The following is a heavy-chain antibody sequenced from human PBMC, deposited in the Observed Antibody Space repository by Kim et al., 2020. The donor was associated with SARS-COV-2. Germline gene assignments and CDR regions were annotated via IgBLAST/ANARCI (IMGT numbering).Heavy chain of an antibody. CDR1: GYTFTGYY. D-gene: IGHD6-6*01. CDR2: INPNNGDT. V-gene: IGHV1-2*02. J-gene: IGHJ5*02. Sequence: ASVKVSCKASGYTFTGYYMHWVRQAPGQGLEWMGLINPNNGDTNYAQKFQGRVTMTRDTSINTAYMELSSLRSDDTAVYYCARDPRTSSSSPWGQGTLVTVSS. CDR3: ARDPRTSSSSP.